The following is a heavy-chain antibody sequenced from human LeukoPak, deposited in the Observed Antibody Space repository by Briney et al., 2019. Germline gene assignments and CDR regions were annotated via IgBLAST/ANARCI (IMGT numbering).Heavy chain of an antibody. J-gene: IGHJ4*02. V-gene: IGHV1-2*02. Sequence: GASVTVSCTASGYTFTGYYMHWVRQAPGQGLEWMGWINPNSGGTNYAQKFQGRVTMTRDTSISTAYMELSRLRSDDTAVYCCARDSPTGYGSGSYSQWNDYWGQGTLVTVSS. D-gene: IGHD3-10*01. CDR2: INPNSGGT. CDR1: GYTFTGYY. CDR3: ARDSPTGYGSGSYSQWNDY.